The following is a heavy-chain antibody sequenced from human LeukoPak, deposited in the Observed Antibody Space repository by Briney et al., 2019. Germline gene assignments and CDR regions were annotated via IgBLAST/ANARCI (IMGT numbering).Heavy chain of an antibody. CDR1: GFTFRKYN. D-gene: IGHD3-10*02. CDR3: AELGITMIGGV. CDR2: ISSSSSAI. Sequence: QPGGSLRLSCAASGFTFRKYNMHWVRQAPGKGLEWISYISSSSSAIYYADSVKGRFTISRDNAKNSLYLQMNSLRAEDTAVYYCAELGITMIGGVWGKGTTVTISS. V-gene: IGHV3-48*04. J-gene: IGHJ6*04.